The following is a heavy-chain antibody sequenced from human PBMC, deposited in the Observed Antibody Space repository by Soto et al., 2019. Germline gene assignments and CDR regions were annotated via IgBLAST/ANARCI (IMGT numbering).Heavy chain of an antibody. J-gene: IGHJ4*02. D-gene: IGHD1-26*01. Sequence: EVQLLESGGGLVQPGGSLRLSCAASGFTFSSFTMSWVRQAPGKGLEWVSGTSSTGGTSSYADSVKGRFTISRDNTKNTLYLQMSGLRAEDTAVYYCAKDRVGGTYPYYFDYWGQGSVVTVSS. CDR1: GFTFSSFT. CDR2: TSSTGGTS. V-gene: IGHV3-23*01. CDR3: AKDRVGGTYPYYFDY.